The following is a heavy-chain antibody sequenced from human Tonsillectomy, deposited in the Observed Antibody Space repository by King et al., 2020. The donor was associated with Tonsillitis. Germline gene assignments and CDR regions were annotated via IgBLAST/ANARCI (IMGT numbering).Heavy chain of an antibody. Sequence: VQLQQWGAGLLKPSETLSLTCAVYGGSFSGYYWSWIRQPPGKGLEWFGEINHSGSTNYNPSLKSRVTISVDTSKNQFSLKLSSVTAADTAVYYCASRGYYYDSSGYYEVDPWGQGTLVTVSS. CDR3: ASRGYYYDSSGYYEVDP. CDR2: INHSGST. CDR1: GGSFSGYY. J-gene: IGHJ5*02. D-gene: IGHD3-22*01. V-gene: IGHV4-34*01.